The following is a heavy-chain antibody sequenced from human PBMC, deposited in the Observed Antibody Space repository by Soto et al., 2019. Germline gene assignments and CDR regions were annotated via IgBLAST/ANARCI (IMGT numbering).Heavy chain of an antibody. Sequence: PGGSLRLSCAASGFTFSNAWMSWVRQAPGKGLEWVGRIKSKTDGGTTDYAAPVKGRFTISRDDSKNTLYLQMNSLKTEDTAVYYCTTDPFIAPRPGPDYWGQGTIVTVYS. CDR3: TTDPFIAPRPGPDY. CDR1: GFTFSNAW. V-gene: IGHV3-15*01. D-gene: IGHD6-6*01. J-gene: IGHJ4*02. CDR2: IKSKTDGGTT.